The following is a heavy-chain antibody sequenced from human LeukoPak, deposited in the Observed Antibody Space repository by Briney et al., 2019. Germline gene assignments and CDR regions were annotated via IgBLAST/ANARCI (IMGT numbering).Heavy chain of an antibody. CDR2: IYHSGST. J-gene: IGHJ4*02. D-gene: IGHD6-19*01. Sequence: TSETLSLTCAASGYSISSGYYWGGSRQPPGKGLGWIGSIYHSGSTYYNQSLKSRLTISVDRSKNKFSLKLSSVTAADTAVYYCARGYSSGRKDYWGKGPLVTVSS. V-gene: IGHV4-38-2*01. CDR1: GYSISSGYY. CDR3: ARGYSSGRKDY.